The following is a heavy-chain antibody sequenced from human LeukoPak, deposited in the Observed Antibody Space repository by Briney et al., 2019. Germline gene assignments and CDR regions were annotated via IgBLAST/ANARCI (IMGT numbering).Heavy chain of an antibody. CDR1: GGSISSYY. V-gene: IGHV4-34*01. CDR3: ARADNQHYCSSTSCYPDYYYGMDV. CDR2: INHSGST. J-gene: IGHJ6*02. Sequence: SETLSLTCTVSGGSISSYYWSWIRQPPGKGLEWIGEINHSGSTNYNPSLKSRVTISVDTSKNQFSLKLSSVTAADTAVYYCARADNQHYCSSTSCYPDYYYGMDVWGQGTTVTVS. D-gene: IGHD2-2*01.